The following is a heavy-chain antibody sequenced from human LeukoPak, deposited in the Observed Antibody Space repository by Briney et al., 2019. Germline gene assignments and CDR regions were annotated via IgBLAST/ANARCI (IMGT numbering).Heavy chain of an antibody. Sequence: ASVKVSCKASGYTFTSYDINWVRQPPAQGHGLMGRMNPNSGTTHYAQKFQGRVTMTRDTSISKAYMVLISLRTDDTAVYYCARGSGESGTVGATGYFYDVDGSGKRTTVS. V-gene: IGHV1-8*02. CDR1: GYTFTSYD. CDR2: MNPNSGTT. CDR3: ARGSGESGTVGATGYFYDVDG. J-gene: IGHJ6*03. D-gene: IGHD1-26*01.